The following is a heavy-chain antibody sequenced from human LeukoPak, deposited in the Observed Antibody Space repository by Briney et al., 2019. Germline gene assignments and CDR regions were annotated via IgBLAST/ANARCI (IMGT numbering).Heavy chain of an antibody. CDR1: GGSISSYY. Sequence: PSETLSLTCTVSGGSISSYYWSWIRQPPGKGLEWIGYIYYSGSTNYNPSLKSRVTISVDTSKNQFSLKLSSVTAADTAVYYCARDNDFWSGYYRRRTNWYFDLWGRGTLVTVSS. CDR2: IYYSGST. J-gene: IGHJ2*01. V-gene: IGHV4-59*01. D-gene: IGHD3-3*01. CDR3: ARDNDFWSGYYRRRTNWYFDL.